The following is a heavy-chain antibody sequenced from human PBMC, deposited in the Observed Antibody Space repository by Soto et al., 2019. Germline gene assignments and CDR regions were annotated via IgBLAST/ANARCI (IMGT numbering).Heavy chain of an antibody. CDR3: ATRITVFGLMIPPFDA. Sequence: KSSETLSLTCAVYVVSVNGYYWNWIRHPPGKGLEWIGEINHTGGTHYNPSLKSRVTMSVDTSKNQFSLRLSSVTAADTAIYYCATRITVFGLMIPPFDAWGEGTQVTVSS. CDR1: VVSVNGYY. J-gene: IGHJ5*02. D-gene: IGHD3-3*01. CDR2: INHTGGT. V-gene: IGHV4-34*01.